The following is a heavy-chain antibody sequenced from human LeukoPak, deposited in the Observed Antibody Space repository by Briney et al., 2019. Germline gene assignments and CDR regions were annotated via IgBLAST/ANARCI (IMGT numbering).Heavy chain of an antibody. CDR3: ARANISPRVPWYYHYVDV. CDR1: GGSISSYY. V-gene: IGHV4-59*01. Sequence: PSETLSLTCTVSGGSISSYYWSWIRQPPGKGLEWIGYIYYSGSTNYNPSLKSRVTISVDTSKNQFSLKLSSVTAADTAIYYCARANISPRVPWYYHYVDVWGKGTTVTVSS. J-gene: IGHJ6*03. CDR2: IYYSGST. D-gene: IGHD2/OR15-2a*01.